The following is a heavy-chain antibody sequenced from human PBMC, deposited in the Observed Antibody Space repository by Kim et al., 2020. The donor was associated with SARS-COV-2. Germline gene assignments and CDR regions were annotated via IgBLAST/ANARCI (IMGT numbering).Heavy chain of an antibody. Sequence: SVKVSCKASGGTFSSYAISWVRQAPGQGLEWMGGIIPIFGTANYAQKFQGRVTITADESTSTTYMELSSLRSEDTAVYYCARGIAVAGPFQHWGQGTLVTVSS. CDR2: IIPIFGTA. D-gene: IGHD6-19*01. J-gene: IGHJ1*01. V-gene: IGHV1-69*13. CDR1: GGTFSSYA. CDR3: ARGIAVAGPFQH.